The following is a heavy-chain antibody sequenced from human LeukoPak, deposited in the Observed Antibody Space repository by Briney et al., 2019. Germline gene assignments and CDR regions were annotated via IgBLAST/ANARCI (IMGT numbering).Heavy chain of an antibody. Sequence: GGSLRLSCAASGFTFSSYAMSWVRQAPGKGLEWVSVIYSGGSTYYADSVKGRFTISRDNSKNTLYLQMNSLRAEDTAVYYCARVGGYSSGPDYWGQGTLVTVSS. CDR3: ARVGGYSSGPDY. CDR1: GFTFSSYA. CDR2: IYSGGST. V-gene: IGHV3-53*01. J-gene: IGHJ4*02. D-gene: IGHD6-19*01.